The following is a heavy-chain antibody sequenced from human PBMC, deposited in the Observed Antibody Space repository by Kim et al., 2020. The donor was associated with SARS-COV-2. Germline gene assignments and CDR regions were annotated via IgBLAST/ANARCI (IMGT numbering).Heavy chain of an antibody. V-gene: IGHV3-48*02. CDR2: ITSDEKTM. D-gene: IGHD6-13*01. Sequence: GGSLRLSRAASGFNFNVYSMNWVRQTPVKGLEWVSYITSDEKTMYYADAVRGRFIISRDNPRGLVWLHMSSLRDEDTAIYYCARSVAGRFDYWGQGTFVAVSS. CDR3: ARSVAGRFDY. CDR1: GFNFNVYS. J-gene: IGHJ4*02.